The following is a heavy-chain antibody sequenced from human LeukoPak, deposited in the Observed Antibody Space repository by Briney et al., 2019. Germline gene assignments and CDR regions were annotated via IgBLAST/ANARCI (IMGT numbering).Heavy chain of an antibody. V-gene: IGHV4-34*01. J-gene: IGHJ4*02. CDR1: GGSFSGYY. CDR3: ARGPRYSSGWYGDY. Sequence: SETLSLTCAVYGGSFSGYYWSWIRQPPGKGLEWIGEINHSGSTNYNPSLKSRVTISVDTSKNQFSLKLSSVTAADTAVYYCARGPRYSSGWYGDYWGQGTLVTVSS. CDR2: INHSGST. D-gene: IGHD6-19*01.